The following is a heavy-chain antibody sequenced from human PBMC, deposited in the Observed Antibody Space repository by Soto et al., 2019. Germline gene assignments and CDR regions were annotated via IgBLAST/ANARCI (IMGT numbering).Heavy chain of an antibody. V-gene: IGHV4-4*02. CDR2: VFHTGNT. Sequence: SETLSLTSAVSGDSISSSVWWTWVRQPPGKGLEWIGEVFHTGNTNYNPSLKSRVTMSVDKSTNEFSLKVTSVTAADTAIYYCARKAWVRFDYWGQGALVTVSS. J-gene: IGHJ4*02. CDR3: ARKAWVRFDY. D-gene: IGHD7-27*01. CDR1: GDSISSSVW.